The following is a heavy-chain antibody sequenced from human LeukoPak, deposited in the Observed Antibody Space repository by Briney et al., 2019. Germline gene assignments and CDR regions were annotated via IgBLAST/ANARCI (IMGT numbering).Heavy chain of an antibody. CDR1: GFTFSSYW. CDR2: IKQDGSVK. J-gene: IGHJ3*01. CDR3: ATKSGRDAFDF. Sequence: QPGGSLRLSCAASGFTFSSYWMSWVRQAPGKGLEWVANIKQDGSVKYYVDSVKGRFTISRDNAKNSLYLQMNSLRAEDTAVYYCATKSGRDAFDFWGQGTMVTVSS. V-gene: IGHV3-7*01. D-gene: IGHD3-10*01.